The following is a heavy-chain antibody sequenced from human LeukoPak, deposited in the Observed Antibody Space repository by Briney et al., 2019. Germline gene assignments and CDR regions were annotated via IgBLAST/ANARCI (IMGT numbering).Heavy chain of an antibody. J-gene: IGHJ4*02. Sequence: ASVKVSCQASGYTFTGYYMLWVRQAPGQGREWMGWINPNSGGTNYAQKFQGRVTTTRDTSISTAYMELSRLRSDDTAVYYCARGPYYHDSRGYYNYWGQGTLVTVSS. D-gene: IGHD3-22*01. V-gene: IGHV1-2*02. CDR2: INPNSGGT. CDR3: ARGPYYHDSRGYYNY. CDR1: GYTFTGYY.